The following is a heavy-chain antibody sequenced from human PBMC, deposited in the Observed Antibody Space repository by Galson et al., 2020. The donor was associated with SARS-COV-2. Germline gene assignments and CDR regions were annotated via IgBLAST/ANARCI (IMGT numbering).Heavy chain of an antibody. CDR2: ISSSGSTI. V-gene: IGHV3-11*01. CDR1: GFTFSDYY. D-gene: IGHD1-26*01. J-gene: IGHJ5*02. Sequence: GAPRLSCAASGFTFSDYYMSWIRQAPGKGLEWVSYISSSGSTIYYADSVNGRFTISRDNAKNTLYLQMNSLRVEDTAVYYCARDSGQDSWMRGWFDPWGQGTLVTVSS. CDR3: ARDSGQDSWMRGWFDP.